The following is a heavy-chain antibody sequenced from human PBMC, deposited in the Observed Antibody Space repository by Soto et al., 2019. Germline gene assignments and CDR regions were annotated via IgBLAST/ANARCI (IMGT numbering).Heavy chain of an antibody. V-gene: IGHV1-69*12. CDR2: IIPIFGTT. CDR1: GGTFSSYA. J-gene: IGHJ2*01. Sequence: QVQLVQSGAEVKKPGSSVKVSCKASGGTFSSYAISWVRQAPGQGLEWMGGIIPIFGTTNYAQKFQGRVTITADESTSTAYMELSSLRSEDTAMYYRARVVTVVKSFHYWYFDLWGRGTLVTVSS. D-gene: IGHD2-15*01. CDR3: ARVVTVVKSFHYWYFDL.